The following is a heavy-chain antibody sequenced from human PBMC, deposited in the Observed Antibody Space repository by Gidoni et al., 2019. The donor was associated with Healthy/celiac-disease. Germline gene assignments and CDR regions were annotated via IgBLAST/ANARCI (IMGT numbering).Heavy chain of an antibody. J-gene: IGHJ4*02. CDR3: AREGGFGELLVSSLDY. D-gene: IGHD3-10*01. V-gene: IGHV3-11*05. CDR1: GFTFRDYY. Sequence: QVQLVESGGGLVKPGGSLRLSCPASGFTFRDYYMSWIRQAPGKGLEWVSYISSSSSNTNDADSGKGRFTISRDNAKNSLYLQMNSRRAEDTAVYYCAREGGFGELLVSSLDYWGQGTLVTVSS. CDR2: ISSSSSNT.